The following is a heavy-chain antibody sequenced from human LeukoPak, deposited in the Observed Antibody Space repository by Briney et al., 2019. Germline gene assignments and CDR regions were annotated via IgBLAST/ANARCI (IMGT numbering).Heavy chain of an antibody. V-gene: IGHV4-30-4*01. J-gene: IGHJ3*02. CDR1: GGSISSGDYY. CDR2: IYYSGST. D-gene: IGHD1-14*01. CDR3: ARDDPDQGPANDAFDI. Sequence: SQTLSLTCTVSGGSISSGDYYWSWIRQPPGKGLEWIGYIYYSGSTYYNPSLKSRVTISVDTAKNQFSLKRSSVTAADTGVYYCARDDPDQGPANDAFDIWGQGTMVTVSS.